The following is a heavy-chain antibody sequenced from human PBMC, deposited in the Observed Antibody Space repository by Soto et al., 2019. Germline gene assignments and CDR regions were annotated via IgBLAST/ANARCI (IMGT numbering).Heavy chain of an antibody. J-gene: IGHJ3*02. CDR1: GFTFSSYS. CDR3: ARDSGMATTLAAFDI. CDR2: ISSSSSTI. Sequence: GGSLRLSCAASGFTFSSYSMNWVRQAPGKGLEWVSYISSSSSTIYYADSVKGRFTISRDNAKNSLYLQMNSLRAEDTAGYYCARDSGMATTLAAFDIWGQGTMVTVSS. D-gene: IGHD3-10*01. V-gene: IGHV3-48*04.